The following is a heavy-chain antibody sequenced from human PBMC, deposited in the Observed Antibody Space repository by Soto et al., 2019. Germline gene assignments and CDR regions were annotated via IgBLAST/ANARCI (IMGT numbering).Heavy chain of an antibody. CDR2: INRDGSKK. CDR3: ARDVSQRSSSWYLDAFDI. J-gene: IGHJ3*02. Sequence: EVQLEESGGDLVQPGGSLRLSCAASGFTLSAYWLTWVRQAPGKGLEWVANINRDGSKKSYLHSVRGRFTITRDNVGNSLSLQMDSLSADATAIYYCARDVSQRSSSWYLDAFDIWGQGTMVTVSS. CDR1: GFTLSAYW. V-gene: IGHV3-7*05. D-gene: IGHD6-13*01.